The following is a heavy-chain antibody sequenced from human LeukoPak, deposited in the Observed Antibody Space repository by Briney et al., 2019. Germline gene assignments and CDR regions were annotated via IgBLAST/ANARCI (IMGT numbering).Heavy chain of an antibody. CDR3: ARTPDNHYYYMDV. D-gene: IGHD3-22*01. Sequence: SQTLSLTCTVSGGSISSGGYYWSWIRQHPGKGLEWIGYFYYSGSTYYNPSLKSRVTISADTSKTHFSLKLSSVTAADTAMYYCARTPDNHYYYMDVWGKGTTVTVSS. CDR2: FYYSGST. J-gene: IGHJ6*03. CDR1: GGSISSGGYY. V-gene: IGHV4-31*03.